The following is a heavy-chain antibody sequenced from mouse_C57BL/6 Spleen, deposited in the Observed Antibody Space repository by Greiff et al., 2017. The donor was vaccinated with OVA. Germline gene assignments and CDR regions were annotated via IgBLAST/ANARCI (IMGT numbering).Heavy chain of an antibody. CDR2: ISYDGSN. Sequence: EVQLQESGPGLVKPSQSLSLTCSVTGYSITSGYYWNWIRQFPGNKLEWMGYISYDGSNNYNPSLKNRISITRDTSKNQFFLKLNSVTTEDTATYYCARAPTGTFYWYFDVWGTGTTVTVSS. CDR3: ARAPTGTFYWYFDV. CDR1: GYSITSGYY. V-gene: IGHV3-6*01. J-gene: IGHJ1*03. D-gene: IGHD4-1*02.